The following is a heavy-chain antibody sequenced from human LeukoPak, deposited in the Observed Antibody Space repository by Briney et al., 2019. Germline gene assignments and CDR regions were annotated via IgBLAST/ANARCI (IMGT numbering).Heavy chain of an antibody. CDR1: GYSFTNYW. CDR3: AKTIASLGSGARYFDP. D-gene: IGHD5/OR15-5a*01. Sequence: GESLRISCKASGYSFTNYWVAWVRQKPGKGLEWMGIMHPGESEINYSPSFEGQVTISADTSISTAYLEWYSLKASDSAIYYCAKTIASLGSGARYFDPWGQGTMITVSS. V-gene: IGHV5-51*01. CDR2: MHPGESEI. J-gene: IGHJ5*02.